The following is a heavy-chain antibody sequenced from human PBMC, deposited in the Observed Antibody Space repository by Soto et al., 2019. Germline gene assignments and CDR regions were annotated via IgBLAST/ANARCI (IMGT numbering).Heavy chain of an antibody. CDR1: GYTFTSYY. D-gene: IGHD3-9*01. CDR2: INPSGGST. V-gene: IGHV1-46*01. J-gene: IGHJ6*02. CDR3: ARGGKVRYFDWSQAGYYYYYGMDV. Sequence: ASVKVSCKASGYTFTSYYMHWVRQAPGQGLEWMGIINPSGGSTSYAQKFQGRVTMTRGTSTSTVYMELSSLRSEDTAVYYCARGGKVRYFDWSQAGYYYYYGMDVWGQGTTVTVSS.